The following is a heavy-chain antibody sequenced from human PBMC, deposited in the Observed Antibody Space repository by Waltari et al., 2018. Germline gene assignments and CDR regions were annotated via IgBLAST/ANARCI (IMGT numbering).Heavy chain of an antibody. V-gene: IGHV4-59*11. CDR2: IYYSGST. D-gene: IGHD3-16*01. CDR1: GGSISSHY. Sequence: QVQLQESGPGLVKPSETLSLTCTVPGGSISSHYWSWLRQPPGKGLEWIGYIYYSGSTNYNPSLKSRVTISVDTSKNQFSLKLSSVTAADTAVYYCARELRPDWYFDLWGRGTLVTVSS. CDR3: ARELRPDWYFDL. J-gene: IGHJ2*01.